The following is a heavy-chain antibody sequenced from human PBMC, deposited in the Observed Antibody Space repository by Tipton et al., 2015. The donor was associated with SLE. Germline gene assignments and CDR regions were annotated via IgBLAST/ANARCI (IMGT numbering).Heavy chain of an antibody. D-gene: IGHD1-26*01. Sequence: LRLSCTVSGGSISSSSYYWGWIRQPPGKGLGWIGSIYYSGSTYYNPSLKSRVTISVDTSKNQFSLKLSSVTAADTAVYYCAREADSGSYRPIDYWGQGTLVTVSS. CDR2: IYYSGST. CDR1: GGSISSSSYY. CDR3: AREADSGSYRPIDY. V-gene: IGHV4-39*07. J-gene: IGHJ4*02.